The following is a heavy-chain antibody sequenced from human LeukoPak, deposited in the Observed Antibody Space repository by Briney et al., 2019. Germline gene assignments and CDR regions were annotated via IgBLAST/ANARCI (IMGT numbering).Heavy chain of an antibody. CDR2: ISSSSSYI. Sequence: GGSLRLSCAASGFTFSSYSMNWVRQAPGKGLEWVSSISSSSSYIYYADSVKGRFTISRDNAKNSLYLQMNSLRAGDTAVYYCAISYSGSYLADYWGQGTLVTVSS. CDR1: GFTFSSYS. J-gene: IGHJ4*02. V-gene: IGHV3-21*01. D-gene: IGHD1-26*01. CDR3: AISYSGSYLADY.